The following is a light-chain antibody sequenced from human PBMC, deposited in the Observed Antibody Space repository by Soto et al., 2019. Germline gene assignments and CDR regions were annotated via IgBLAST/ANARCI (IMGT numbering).Light chain of an antibody. V-gene: IGKV3-20*01. CDR3: QQYGNSPRT. J-gene: IGKJ1*01. CDR2: DAS. CDR1: QDIRSH. Sequence: ENVLTQSPGTLSLSPGERVTLSCRASQDIRSHLAWYQQKPGQAPRLLIFDASSRATGIPDRFSGSGSGTDFTLTISRLEPEDFAVYYCQQYGNSPRTFGQGTRVEIK.